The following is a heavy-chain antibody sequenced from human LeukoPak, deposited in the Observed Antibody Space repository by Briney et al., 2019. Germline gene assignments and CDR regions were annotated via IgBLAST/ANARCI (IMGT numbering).Heavy chain of an antibody. V-gene: IGHV5-51*01. D-gene: IGHD2-21*02. CDR3: ARHVGDFGGNSHNWFAP. CDR1: EYSFTNYW. CDR2: IYPGDSDT. Sequence: GESLKISCKGSEYSFTNYWIGWVRQMPGKGLEWMGIIYPGDSDTIYSPSFQGLVTISADKSISTAYLQWSSLKASDTAMYYCARHVGDFGGNSHNWFAPWGQGTLVTVSS. J-gene: IGHJ5*02.